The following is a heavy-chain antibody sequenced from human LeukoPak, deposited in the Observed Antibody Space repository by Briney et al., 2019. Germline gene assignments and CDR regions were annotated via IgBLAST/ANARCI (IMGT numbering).Heavy chain of an antibody. D-gene: IGHD5-12*01. CDR2: IYNSAST. CDR3: ARGVATNGNFDY. Sequence: ASETLSLTCTVSGDSISSGGYYWSWIRQHPWKGLERIGYIYNSASTYYNPSLRSRVSISIDTSKNQFSLRLSSVNVADTAVYYCARGVATNGNFDYWGQGSLVTVSS. V-gene: IGHV4-31*03. CDR1: GDSISSGGYY. J-gene: IGHJ4*02.